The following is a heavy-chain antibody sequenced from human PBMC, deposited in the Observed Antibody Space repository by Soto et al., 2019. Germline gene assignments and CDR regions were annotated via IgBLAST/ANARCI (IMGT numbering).Heavy chain of an antibody. D-gene: IGHD5-18*01. CDR2: IYYTGGT. J-gene: IGHJ5*02. CDR1: AAALSSGGYF. V-gene: IGHV4-61*08. Sequence: SQTLSLTCTVSAAALSSGGYFYTWVRQPPGKGLEWLGYIYYTGGTNYNPSLKSRVTISLDKSKSQFSLRLISVTAADTAVYYCTGEQPDDNYVDPWGQGALGSVAS. CDR3: TGEQPDDNYVDP.